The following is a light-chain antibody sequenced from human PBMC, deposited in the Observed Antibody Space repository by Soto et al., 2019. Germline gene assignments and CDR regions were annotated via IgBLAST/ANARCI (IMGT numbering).Light chain of an antibody. CDR3: QQYYSYPRT. CDR2: AAS. Sequence: DIQMTQTQSSMSAYIGDRVNITRRASQTISSYLNWYQQTPGKAPKLLIYAASSLQSGVPSRFSGSESGTDFTLTISCLQSEDFATYYCQQYYSYPRTFGQGTKVDIK. CDR1: QTISSY. V-gene: IGKV1-39*01. J-gene: IGKJ1*01.